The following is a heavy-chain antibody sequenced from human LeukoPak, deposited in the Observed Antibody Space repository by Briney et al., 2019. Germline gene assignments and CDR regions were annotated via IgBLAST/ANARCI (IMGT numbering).Heavy chain of an antibody. J-gene: IGHJ5*02. CDR1: GYTFTGYY. D-gene: IGHD3-10*01. Sequence: ASVKVSCKASGYTFTGYYIHWARQAPGQGLEWMGWINPNSGGTNYAQKFQGRVTMTRDTSISTAYMELSSLRSEDTAVYYCARGYHRYYYGSGRWYNWFDPWGQGTLVTVSS. CDR3: ARGYHRYYYGSGRWYNWFDP. V-gene: IGHV1-2*02. CDR2: INPNSGGT.